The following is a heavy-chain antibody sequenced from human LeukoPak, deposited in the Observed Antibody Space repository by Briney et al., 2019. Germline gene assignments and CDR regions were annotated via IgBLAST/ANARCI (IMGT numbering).Heavy chain of an antibody. V-gene: IGHV1-69*13. CDR3: ARDVSGSGSAYFDY. Sequence: SVKVSCKASGGTFSSYAISWVRQAPGQGLEWMGGIIPIFGTANYAQKFQGGVTITADESTSTAYMELSSLRSEDTAVYYCARDVSGSGSAYFDYWGQGTLVTVSS. CDR1: GGTFSSYA. CDR2: IIPIFGTA. J-gene: IGHJ4*02. D-gene: IGHD3-10*01.